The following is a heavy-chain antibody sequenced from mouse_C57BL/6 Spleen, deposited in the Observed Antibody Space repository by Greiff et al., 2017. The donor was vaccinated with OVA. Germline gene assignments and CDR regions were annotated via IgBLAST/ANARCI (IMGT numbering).Heavy chain of an antibody. CDR2: ISDGGSYT. D-gene: IGHD2-3*01. Sequence: EVQLKESGGGLVKPGGSLKLSCAASGFTFSSYAMSWVRQTPEKRLEWVATISDGGSYTYYPDNVKGRFTISRDNAKNNLYLQMSHLKSEDTAMYYCARGGDGSMDYWGQGTSVTVSS. CDR1: GFTFSSYA. V-gene: IGHV5-4*01. CDR3: ARGGDGSMDY. J-gene: IGHJ4*01.